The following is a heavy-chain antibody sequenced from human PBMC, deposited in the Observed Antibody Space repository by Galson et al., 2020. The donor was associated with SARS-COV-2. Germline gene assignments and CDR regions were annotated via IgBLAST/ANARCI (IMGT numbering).Heavy chain of an antibody. CDR3: ATDRPSASAGFGPFDY. CDR1: GFPFHNYA. CDR2: IGGSGGNT. Sequence: GESLKISCAAYGFPFHNYAMSWVRQAPGKGLEWVSAIGGSGGNTYYADSVKGRFTISRDNSKNTLYLQMNSLRAEDTAVYYCATDRPSASAGFGPFDYLGQGTLVTVSS. V-gene: IGHV3-23*01. J-gene: IGHJ4*02. D-gene: IGHD3-9*01.